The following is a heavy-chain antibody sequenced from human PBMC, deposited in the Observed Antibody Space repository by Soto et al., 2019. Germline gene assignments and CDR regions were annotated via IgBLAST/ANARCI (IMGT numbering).Heavy chain of an antibody. V-gene: IGHV1-69*13. CDR1: GGTFSSYA. Sequence: SVKVSCKASGGTFSSYAISWVRQAPGQGLEWMGGIIPNIGTTNYAQKLQGRVTMTADASTSTAYMELRSLRSEDTAVYYCARDKSGYSSGINFDYWGQGTLVTVSS. CDR2: IIPNIGTT. CDR3: ARDKSGYSSGINFDY. D-gene: IGHD6-19*01. J-gene: IGHJ4*02.